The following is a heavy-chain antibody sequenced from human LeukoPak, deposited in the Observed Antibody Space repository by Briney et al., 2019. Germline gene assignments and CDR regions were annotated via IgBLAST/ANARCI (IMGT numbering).Heavy chain of an antibody. D-gene: IGHD2-15*01. CDR2: IKQDGSEK. Sequence: PGGSLSLSCAASGFTISNYWMSWVRQAPGQGLEWVANIKQDGSEKYYVNSVKGRFTISRDNANNSLYLQMNSRRAEDTAVYYCARDHRIGGCMDVWGKGTTVTVSS. CDR1: GFTISNYW. V-gene: IGHV3-7*01. CDR3: ARDHRIGGCMDV. J-gene: IGHJ6*04.